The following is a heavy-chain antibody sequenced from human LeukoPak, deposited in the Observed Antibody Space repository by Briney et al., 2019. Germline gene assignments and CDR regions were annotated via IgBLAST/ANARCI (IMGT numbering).Heavy chain of an antibody. CDR3: ARAPYSSGWRPFDY. D-gene: IGHD6-19*01. Sequence: GASVKVSCKASGYTFTGYYMHWVRQAPGQGLEWMGWINPNSGGTNYAQKFQGWVTMTRDTSISTAYMELSRLRSDDTAVYYCARAPYSSGWRPFDYWGQGTLVTASS. CDR2: INPNSGGT. V-gene: IGHV1-2*04. CDR1: GYTFTGYY. J-gene: IGHJ4*02.